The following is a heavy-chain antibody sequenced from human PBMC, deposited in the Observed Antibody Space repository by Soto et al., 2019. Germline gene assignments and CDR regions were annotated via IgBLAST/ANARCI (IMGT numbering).Heavy chain of an antibody. CDR2: IKSTKDGGAR. V-gene: IGHV3-15*01. D-gene: IGHD1-1*01. Sequence: EVQVVESGGDLVEPGGSLRLSCVTSGFMFSSAWMSWVRQAPGKGLEWVARIKSTKDGGARDYGAPVNGRFSISRDDSKSTVYLQMNSLRVEDTALYYCVEGWNDFWGQGTLVTVSS. J-gene: IGHJ4*02. CDR1: GFMFSSAW. CDR3: VEGWNDF.